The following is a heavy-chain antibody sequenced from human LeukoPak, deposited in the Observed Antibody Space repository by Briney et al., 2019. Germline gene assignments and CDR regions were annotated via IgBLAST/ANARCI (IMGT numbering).Heavy chain of an antibody. J-gene: IGHJ4*02. D-gene: IGHD3-22*01. V-gene: IGHV3-13*01. CDR2: IGTAGDT. Sequence: GGSLRLSCAASGLTFSSYDMHWVRQATGKGLEWVSAIGTAGDTYYPGSVKGRFTISRENAKNSLYLQMNSLRAGDTAVYYCARGGGGAVTYYYDSSGYYGWGQGTLVTVSS. CDR3: ARGGGGAVTYYYDSSGYYG. CDR1: GLTFSSYD.